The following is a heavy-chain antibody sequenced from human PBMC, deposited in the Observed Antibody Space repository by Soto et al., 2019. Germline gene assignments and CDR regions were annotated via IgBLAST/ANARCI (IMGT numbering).Heavy chain of an antibody. CDR1: GGSISSGGYS. J-gene: IGHJ4*02. D-gene: IGHD1-26*01. CDR3: AKEGGLSGSYYISSSYYFDY. Sequence: SETLSLTCAVSGGSISSGGYSWSWIRQPPGKGLEWIGYIYHSGSTYYNPFLKSRVTISRDNSKNTLYLQMNSLRAEDTSVYYCAKEGGLSGSYYISSSYYFDYWGQGTLVTVSS. V-gene: IGHV4-30-2*02. CDR2: IYHSGST.